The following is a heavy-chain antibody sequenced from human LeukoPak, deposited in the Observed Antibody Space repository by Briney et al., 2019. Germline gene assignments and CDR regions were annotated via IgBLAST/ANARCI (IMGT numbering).Heavy chain of an antibody. CDR1: GGPISSSSYY. CDR3: AIQVAWYYDILSGLSAIDI. Sequence: SETLSLTCTVSGGPISSSSYYWGWIRQPPGKGLEWIGSIYYSGSTYYNPSLKSRVTISVDTSKNQFSLKLSSVTAAYTAVYYCAIQVAWYYDILSGLSAIDIGGQGTMVTVYS. J-gene: IGHJ3*02. CDR2: IYYSGST. V-gene: IGHV4-39*01. D-gene: IGHD3-9*01.